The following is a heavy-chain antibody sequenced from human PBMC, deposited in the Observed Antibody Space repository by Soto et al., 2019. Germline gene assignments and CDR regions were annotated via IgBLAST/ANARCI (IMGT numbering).Heavy chain of an antibody. Sequence: VQLVETGGGLVQPGGSLRLSCAAAGFTFSSHWMHWVRQAPGKGLVWVAVISYDGSNKYYADSVKGRFTISRDNSKNTLYLQMNSLRAEDTAVYYCARDPRVLWFGDPKGWFDPWGQGTLVTVSS. J-gene: IGHJ5*02. V-gene: IGHV3-30-3*01. D-gene: IGHD3-10*01. CDR2: ISYDGSNK. CDR3: ARDPRVLWFGDPKGWFDP. CDR1: GFTFSSHW.